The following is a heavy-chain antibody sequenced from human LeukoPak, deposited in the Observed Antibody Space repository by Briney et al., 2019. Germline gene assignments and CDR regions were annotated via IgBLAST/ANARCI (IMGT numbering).Heavy chain of an antibody. J-gene: IGHJ4*02. V-gene: IGHV3-21*01. CDR1: GFIFSSYW. D-gene: IGHD2-2*01. Sequence: GGSLRLSCADSGFIFSSYWMTWVRQAPGKGLEWVSSISSSSSCIYYADSVKGRFTISRDNTKNSLYLQMNSLRAEDTAVYYCARDNGTSCPFDYWGQGTLVTVSS. CDR3: ARDNGTSCPFDY. CDR2: ISSSSSCI.